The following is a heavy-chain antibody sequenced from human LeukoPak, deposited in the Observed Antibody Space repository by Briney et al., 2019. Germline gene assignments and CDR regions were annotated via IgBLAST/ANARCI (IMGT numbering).Heavy chain of an antibody. Sequence: ASVKVSCKASGYTFTNYIIHWVRQAPGQGLEWMGWINAVNGNTEYSQKFQGRVTNTRDTSASTAYMDLSSLRSGDTAVYYCARVVTGLREGDYYYDLDVWGQGTTVTVSS. D-gene: IGHD3-10*01. CDR1: GYTFTNYI. V-gene: IGHV1-3*01. CDR3: ARVVTGLREGDYYYDLDV. CDR2: INAVNGNT. J-gene: IGHJ6*02.